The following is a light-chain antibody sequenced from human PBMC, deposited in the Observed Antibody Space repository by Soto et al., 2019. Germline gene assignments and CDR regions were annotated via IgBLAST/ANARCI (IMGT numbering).Light chain of an antibody. CDR3: QHYNSYSEA. Sequence: DIQMTQSPSTLSGSVGDRVTITCRASQTISSWLAWYQQKPGKAPKLLIYKASTLKSGVPSRFSGSGSGTEFTLTISSLQPDDFATYYCQHYNSYSEALGQGTKVERK. J-gene: IGKJ1*01. V-gene: IGKV1-5*03. CDR1: QTISSW. CDR2: KAS.